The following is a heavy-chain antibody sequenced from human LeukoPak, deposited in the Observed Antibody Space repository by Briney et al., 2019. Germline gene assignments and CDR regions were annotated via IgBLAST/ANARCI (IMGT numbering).Heavy chain of an antibody. CDR2: ISISGTTI. J-gene: IGHJ3*02. CDR1: GFTFSDYE. V-gene: IGHV3-48*03. CDR3: ARVRSSSSSNAFDI. D-gene: IGHD6-6*01. Sequence: GGSLRLSCAASGFTFSDYEMNWVRQAPGKGLEWLSHISISGTTIHYADSVKGRFTISRDNAKNSLYLQMNSLRAEDTAVYYCARVRSSSSSNAFDIWGQGTMVTVSS.